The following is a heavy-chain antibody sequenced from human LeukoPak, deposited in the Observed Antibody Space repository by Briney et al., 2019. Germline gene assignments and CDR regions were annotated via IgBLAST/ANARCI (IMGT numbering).Heavy chain of an antibody. Sequence: GGSLRLSCAACGFSFSTYWMHWVRQAPGQGLLWVSRISNDGTTTIYADSVKGRFTISRDNAKNTLYLQMDSLRAEDTAVYYCTRRVDATRWYDPWGQGTLVTVSS. CDR1: GFSFSTYW. CDR2: ISNDGTTT. CDR3: TRRVDATRWYDP. D-gene: IGHD2-15*01. V-gene: IGHV3-74*01. J-gene: IGHJ5*02.